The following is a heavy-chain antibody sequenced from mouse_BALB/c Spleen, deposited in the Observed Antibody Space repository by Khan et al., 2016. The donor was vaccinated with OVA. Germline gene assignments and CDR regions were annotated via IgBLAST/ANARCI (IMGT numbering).Heavy chain of an antibody. CDR1: GYTFTDYG. V-gene: IGHV9-1*02. CDR2: INTYTGEP. CDR3: ARSRGNFLLYL. D-gene: IGHD2-1*01. J-gene: IGHJ2*01. Sequence: QIQLVQSGPELKKPGETVRISCKASGYTFTDYGMNWVKQAPGKGLKWMGWINTYTGEPTYVDEFKGRFAFSLETSASTAHLQINNLKNEDMATYFCARSRGNFLLYLWGQGTTLTVSS.